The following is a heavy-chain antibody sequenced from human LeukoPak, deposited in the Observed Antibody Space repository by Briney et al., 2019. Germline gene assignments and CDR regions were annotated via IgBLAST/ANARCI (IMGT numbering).Heavy chain of an antibody. D-gene: IGHD2-15*01. CDR3: ARDPIGCSGGSCYLDY. V-gene: IGHV4-59*01. CDR2: MHYTGST. CDR1: GESMSGFY. J-gene: IGHJ4*02. Sequence: SETLPLTCTVSGESMSGFYWNWIRQPPGKGLEWIGYMHYTGSTNYNPSLKSRVTISIDTSKNQFSLKLSSVTAADTAVYYCARDPIGCSGGSCYLDYWGQGTLVTVSS.